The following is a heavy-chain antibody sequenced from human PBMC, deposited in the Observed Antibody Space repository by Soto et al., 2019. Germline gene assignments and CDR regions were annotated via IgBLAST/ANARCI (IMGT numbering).Heavy chain of an antibody. V-gene: IGHV3-23*01. CDR2: ISGSGGST. Sequence: AGGSLRLSCAASGFTFSSYAMSWVRQAPGKGLEWVSAISGSGGSTYYADSVKGRFTISRDNSKNTLYLQMNSLRAEDTAVYYCAKDLQQWLVLRAQVDYWGQGTLVTVSS. CDR3: AKDLQQWLVLRAQVDY. D-gene: IGHD6-19*01. CDR1: GFTFSSYA. J-gene: IGHJ4*02.